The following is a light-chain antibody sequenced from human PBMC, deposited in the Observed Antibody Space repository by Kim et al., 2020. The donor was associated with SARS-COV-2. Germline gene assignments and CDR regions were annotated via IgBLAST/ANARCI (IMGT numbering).Light chain of an antibody. V-gene: IGKV2-24*01. CDR2: RVS. J-gene: IGKJ2*01. CDR3: MQATHFPPN. Sequence: QPASSSCGTSHSLVRNDVNSYLGWLHQRPGQPPRLLIYRVSNRFSGVPDRFSGSGSGTDFTLKISRVEADDVGVYYCMQATHFPPNIGQGTKLEI. CDR1: HSLVRNDVNSY.